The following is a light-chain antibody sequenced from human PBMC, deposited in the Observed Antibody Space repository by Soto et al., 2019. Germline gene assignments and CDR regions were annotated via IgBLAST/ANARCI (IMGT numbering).Light chain of an antibody. CDR3: QQSNIFPLT. J-gene: IGKJ4*01. V-gene: IGKV1-12*01. CDR2: GAS. Sequence: DIQMTQSPSSMSASVGDRVAITCRASQSLSTNLVWYQQKPGKAPELLISGASNLQSGVPSRFSGSGSGTDFTLTISSLQPEDIATYYCQQSNIFPLTFGGGTKVEIK. CDR1: QSLSTN.